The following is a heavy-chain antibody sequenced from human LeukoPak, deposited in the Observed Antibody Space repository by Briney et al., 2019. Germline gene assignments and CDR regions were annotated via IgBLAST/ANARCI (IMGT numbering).Heavy chain of an antibody. D-gene: IGHD3-10*01. CDR3: TTDLWYGELLEGF. CDR1: GFTFSHAW. V-gene: IGHV3-15*01. Sequence: GGSLRLSCAASGFTFSHAWMSWVRQAPGKGLEWVGRIKSKIDGGTTDYAAPVKGRFTISRDDSKNTLYLQMNCLKTEDTAVYYCTTDLWYGELLEGFWGQGTLVTVSS. CDR2: IKSKIDGGTT. J-gene: IGHJ4*02.